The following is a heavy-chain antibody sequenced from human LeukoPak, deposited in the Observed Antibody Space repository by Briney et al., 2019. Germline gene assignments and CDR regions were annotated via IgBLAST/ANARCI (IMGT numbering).Heavy chain of an antibody. CDR2: IIPIFGTA. D-gene: IGHD3-3*01. Sequence: SVKVSCKASGGTFSSYAISWVRQAPGQGLEWMGGIIPIFGTANYAQKFQGRVTITTDESTSTAYMELSSLRSEDTAVYYCARAILHDFGVVISYFDYWGQGTLVTVSS. J-gene: IGHJ4*02. V-gene: IGHV1-69*05. CDR3: ARAILHDFGVVISYFDY. CDR1: GGTFSSYA.